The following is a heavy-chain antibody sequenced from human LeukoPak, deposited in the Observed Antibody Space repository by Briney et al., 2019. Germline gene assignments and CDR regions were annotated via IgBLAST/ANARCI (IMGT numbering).Heavy chain of an antibody. CDR2: IRYDGSNK. Sequence: GGSLRLSCAASGFTFSSYGMHWVRQAPGKGLEWVAFIRYDGSNKYYADSVKGRFTISRDNSKNTLYLQMNSLRAEDTAVYYCAKDVRHYYDFWSGSLNWFDPWGQGTLVTVSS. J-gene: IGHJ5*02. D-gene: IGHD3-3*01. CDR1: GFTFSSYG. V-gene: IGHV3-30*02. CDR3: AKDVRHYYDFWSGSLNWFDP.